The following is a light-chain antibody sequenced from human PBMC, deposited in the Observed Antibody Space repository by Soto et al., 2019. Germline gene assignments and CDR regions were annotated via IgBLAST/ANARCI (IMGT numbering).Light chain of an antibody. CDR2: GAS. V-gene: IGKV1-39*01. J-gene: IGKJ5*01. Sequence: DSQRTQSPSSLAASVGDRVTITCRASQSIASRLNWYQQKPGSAPKLLIYGASTLESGVPSRFSGSGSGTDLTPTVSSLQVEDFATYYCQQSYSTLSVTFGQGTRLEIK. CDR3: QQSYSTLSVT. CDR1: QSIASR.